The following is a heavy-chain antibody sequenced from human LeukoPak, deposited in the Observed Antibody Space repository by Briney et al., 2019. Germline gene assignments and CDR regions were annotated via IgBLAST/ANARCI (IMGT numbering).Heavy chain of an antibody. CDR1: GGSISSSSYY. V-gene: IGHV4-39*01. Sequence: SETVSLTCTVSGGSISSSSYYWGWLRQPPGKGLEWIGSIDYSASTYYNPSLKSRVTISVETSKNQFSLKLSSVTAADTAVYYCARHDIVVVPAAIGAFDIWGQGTMVTVSS. J-gene: IGHJ3*02. CDR3: ARHDIVVVPAAIGAFDI. CDR2: IDYSAST. D-gene: IGHD2-2*01.